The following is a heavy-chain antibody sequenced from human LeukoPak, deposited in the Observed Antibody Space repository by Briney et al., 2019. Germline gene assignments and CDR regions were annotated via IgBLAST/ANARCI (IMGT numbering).Heavy chain of an antibody. CDR2: IYYSGST. D-gene: IGHD3-22*01. V-gene: IGHV4-30-4*01. CDR1: GGSISSGDYY. Sequence: PSQTLSLTCTVSGGSISSGDYYWSWIRQPPGKGLEWIGYIYYSGSTYYNPSLKSRVTISVDTSKNQFSLKLSSVTAADTAVYYCARESYYYDSSGYYSTGSLDYWGQGTLVTVSS. CDR3: ARESYYYDSSGYYSTGSLDY. J-gene: IGHJ4*02.